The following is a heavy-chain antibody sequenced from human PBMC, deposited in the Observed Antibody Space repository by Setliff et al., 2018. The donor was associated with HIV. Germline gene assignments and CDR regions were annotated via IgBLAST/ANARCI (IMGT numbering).Heavy chain of an antibody. Sequence: SETLSLTCTVSNGSISSHYWSWLRQPPGKGLEWIGEIYHSGSTNYNPSLKSRVSISVDKSKNQFSLKLSSVTAADTAVYYCARGWGWNDDESSGRPQYAFDIWGQGTMVTVS. CDR1: NGSISSHY. J-gene: IGHJ3*02. CDR3: ARGWGWNDDESSGRPQYAFDI. V-gene: IGHV4-4*02. D-gene: IGHD3-22*01. CDR2: IYHSGST.